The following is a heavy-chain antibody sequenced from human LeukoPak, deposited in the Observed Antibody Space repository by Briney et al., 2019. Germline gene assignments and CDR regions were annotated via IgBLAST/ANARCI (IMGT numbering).Heavy chain of an antibody. Sequence: GESLQISCKGSGYSFTSHWISWVRQMPGKGLEWMGRIAPSDSYTNYRPSFQGHVTISADKSISTAYLQWSSLKASDTAMYYCARHRDCSSGACYPDYWGQGTLVTVSS. D-gene: IGHD2-15*01. CDR1: GYSFTSHW. CDR2: IAPSDSYT. CDR3: ARHRDCSSGACYPDY. J-gene: IGHJ4*02. V-gene: IGHV5-10-1*01.